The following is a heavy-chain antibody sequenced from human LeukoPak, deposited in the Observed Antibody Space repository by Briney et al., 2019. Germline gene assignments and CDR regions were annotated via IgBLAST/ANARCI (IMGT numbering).Heavy chain of an antibody. CDR3: VRDLRTIFGSENFSWFDP. Sequence: SETLSLTCTVSGDSVSNGRYYWSWIRQAPGEGLEWIGFIYYTGTTRYNPSLRSRVTISRDTSKNQFSLKLNSVTAADTAVYYCVRDLRTIFGSENFSWFDPWGQGTLVTVSS. CDR2: IYYTGTT. CDR1: GDSVSNGRYY. D-gene: IGHD3-3*02. J-gene: IGHJ5*02. V-gene: IGHV4-61*01.